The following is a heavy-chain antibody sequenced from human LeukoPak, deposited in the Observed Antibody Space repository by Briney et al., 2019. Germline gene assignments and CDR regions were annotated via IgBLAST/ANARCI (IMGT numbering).Heavy chain of an antibody. Sequence: ASVCLSCKASGYTFTSYGISWVRQAPGQGLEWMGWISAYNGNTNYAQKLQGRVTMTTDTSTSTAYMELRSLRSDDTAVYYCARWRYCSGGSCYRGLVWFDPWGQKTVVPLFS. CDR3: ARWRYCSGGSCYRGLVWFDP. CDR1: GYTFTSYG. V-gene: IGHV1-18*01. CDR2: ISAYNGNT. J-gene: IGHJ5*02. D-gene: IGHD2-15*01.